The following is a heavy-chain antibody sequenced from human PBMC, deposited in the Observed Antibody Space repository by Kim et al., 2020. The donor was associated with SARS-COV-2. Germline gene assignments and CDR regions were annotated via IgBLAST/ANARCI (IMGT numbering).Heavy chain of an antibody. CDR3: ASGGWIQLWSHYYYYGMDV. CDR2: IIPIFGTA. CDR1: GGTFSSYA. V-gene: IGHV1-69*13. Sequence: SVKVSCKASGGTFSSYAISWVRQAPGQGLEWMGGIIPIFGTANYAQKFQGRVTITADESTSTAYMELSSLRSEDTAVYYCASGGWIQLWSHYYYYGMDVWGQGTTVTVSS. J-gene: IGHJ6*02. D-gene: IGHD5-18*01.